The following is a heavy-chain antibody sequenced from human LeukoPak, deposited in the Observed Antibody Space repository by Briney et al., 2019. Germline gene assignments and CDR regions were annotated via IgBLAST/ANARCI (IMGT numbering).Heavy chain of an antibody. CDR1: GFTFNHYG. CDR2: IWSDGTNK. CDR3: AKDAQRGFDYSNSLEK. Sequence: GGSLRLSCAATGFTFNHYGMHWVRQAPGKGLEWVAVIWSDGTNKYYGDSVKARFTISRVDSENTIYLQMNSLRPEDTGVYYCAKDAQRGFDYSNSLEKWGQGTPVTVST. D-gene: IGHD4-11*01. J-gene: IGHJ4*02. V-gene: IGHV3-33*06.